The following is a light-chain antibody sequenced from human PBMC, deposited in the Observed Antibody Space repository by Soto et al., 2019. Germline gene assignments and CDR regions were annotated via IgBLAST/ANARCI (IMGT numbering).Light chain of an antibody. CDR2: DVS. CDR1: SSDVGGYNY. J-gene: IGLJ2*01. V-gene: IGLV2-11*01. Sequence: QSALTQPRSVSGSPGQSVTISCIGTSSDVGGYNYVSWYQHHPGKAPKFMIYDVSKRPSGVPDRFSGSKSGNTASLTISGLQTEDEADYYCCSYGGNYNVVCGGGTKVTVL. CDR3: CSYGGNYNVV.